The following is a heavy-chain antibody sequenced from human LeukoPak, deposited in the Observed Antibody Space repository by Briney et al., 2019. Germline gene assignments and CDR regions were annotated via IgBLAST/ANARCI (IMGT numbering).Heavy chain of an antibody. J-gene: IGHJ4*02. CDR3: ARSAYNYGSVYFDH. CDR2: IDPNSDNI. CDR1: GYTFTGCF. Sequence: GASVKVSCKASGYTFTGCFIHYVRQAPGQGLEWMGWIDPNSDNIRYSETFKDSVTMTRDTSTNTAYMELSWLRSDDTAVYYCARSAYNYGSVYFDHWGQGTLVIVSS. D-gene: IGHD5-18*01. V-gene: IGHV1-2*02.